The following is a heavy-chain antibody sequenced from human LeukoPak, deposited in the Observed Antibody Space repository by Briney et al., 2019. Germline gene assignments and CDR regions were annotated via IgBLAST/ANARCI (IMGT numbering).Heavy chain of an antibody. Sequence: ASVNVSCKASGYIFTSYVLHWVRQAPGQGLEWMGWINTNTGNPTYAQGFTGRFVFSLDTSVSTAYLQISSLRADDTAMYYCARGDYETHGYQTRWGQGTLVTVSS. D-gene: IGHD3-22*01. CDR3: ARGDYETHGYQTR. CDR1: GYIFTSYV. CDR2: INTNTGNP. V-gene: IGHV7-4-1*02. J-gene: IGHJ4*02.